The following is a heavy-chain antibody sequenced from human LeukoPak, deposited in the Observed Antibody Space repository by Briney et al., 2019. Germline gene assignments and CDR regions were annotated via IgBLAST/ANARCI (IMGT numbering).Heavy chain of an antibody. CDR2: ISAYNGNT. D-gene: IGHD3-3*01. CDR1: GYTFTSYG. Sequence: ASVKVSCKASGYTFTSYGISWVRQAPGQGLEWMGWISAYNGNTNYAQKLQGRVTMTTDTSTSTAYMELRSLRSDDTAVYYRARTHYDFWSGYYPHYYYMDVWGKGTTVTVSS. V-gene: IGHV1-18*01. CDR3: ARTHYDFWSGYYPHYYYMDV. J-gene: IGHJ6*03.